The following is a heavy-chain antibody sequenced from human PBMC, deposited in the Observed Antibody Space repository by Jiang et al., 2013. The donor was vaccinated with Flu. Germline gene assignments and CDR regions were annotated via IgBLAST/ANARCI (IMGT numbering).Heavy chain of an antibody. CDR1: GYTFTNYA. CDR2: INVGNGNT. J-gene: IGHJ5*02. D-gene: IGHD2-15*01. CDR3: ARAGEGAEAASVLHWLGP. Sequence: AEVKKPGASVKVSCKASGYTFTNYAMHWVRQAPGQRLEWMGWINVGNGNTRYSQKFQDRVTISRDTSASTAYMELSSLRSEDTAVYYCARAGEGAEAASVLHWLGPWGQGTLVTVSS. V-gene: IGHV1-3*01.